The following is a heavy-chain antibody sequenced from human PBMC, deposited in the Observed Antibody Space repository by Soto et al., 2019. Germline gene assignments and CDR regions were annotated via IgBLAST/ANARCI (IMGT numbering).Heavy chain of an antibody. CDR1: GYTFTSYD. Sequence: QVQLVQSGAEVKKPGASVKVSCKASGYTFTSYDINWVRQATGQGLEWMGWMNPNSGNTGYAQKFQGRVTMTRNTSISTAYMELSGLRSEYTAVYSCARFRDGYYYDGMDLGGEWTTFTVCS. CDR2: MNPNSGNT. J-gene: IGHJ6*04. V-gene: IGHV1-8*01. CDR3: ARFRDGYYYDGMDL. D-gene: IGHD2-21*01.